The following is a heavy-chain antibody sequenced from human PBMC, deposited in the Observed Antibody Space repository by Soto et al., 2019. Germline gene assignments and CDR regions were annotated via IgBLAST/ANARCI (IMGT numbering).Heavy chain of an antibody. V-gene: IGHV3-66*01. Sequence: HPGGSLRLSCAASGFTVSSNYMSWVRQAPGKGLEWVSVIYSGGSTYYADSVKGRFTISRDNSKNTLYLQMNSLRAEDTAVYYCATLDGGLWFGEPFRPYYYMDVWGKGTTVTVSS. D-gene: IGHD3-10*01. J-gene: IGHJ6*03. CDR3: ATLDGGLWFGEPFRPYYYMDV. CDR2: IYSGGST. CDR1: GFTVSSNY.